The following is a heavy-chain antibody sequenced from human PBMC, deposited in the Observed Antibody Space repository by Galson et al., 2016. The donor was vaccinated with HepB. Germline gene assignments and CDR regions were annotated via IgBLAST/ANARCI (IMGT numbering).Heavy chain of an antibody. J-gene: IGHJ6*02. Sequence: SLRLSCAASGFTFSSYAMDWVRQSMGKGLEWVSGYVVAGNTYYADSVKGRFTISRDNSKNTLYLQMNSLRAEDTAVYYCARDRDTILSYYGMDVWGQGTTVTVSS. D-gene: IGHD3-9*01. CDR2: YVVAGNT. CDR3: ARDRDTILSYYGMDV. CDR1: GFTFSSYA. V-gene: IGHV3-13*01.